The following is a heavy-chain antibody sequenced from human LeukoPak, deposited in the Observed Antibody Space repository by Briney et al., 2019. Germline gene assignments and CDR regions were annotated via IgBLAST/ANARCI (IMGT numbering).Heavy chain of an antibody. J-gene: IGHJ4*02. D-gene: IGHD3-9*01. V-gene: IGHV1-2*02. Sequence: ASVKVSCKASGYTFTGYYMHWVRQAPGQGLEWMGWINPNSGGTNYAQKFQGRVTMTRDTSISTAYMELSRLRSDDTAVYYCARGDEDYDILTGYQYYFDYRGQGTLVTVSS. CDR2: INPNSGGT. CDR3: ARGDEDYDILTGYQYYFDY. CDR1: GYTFTGYY.